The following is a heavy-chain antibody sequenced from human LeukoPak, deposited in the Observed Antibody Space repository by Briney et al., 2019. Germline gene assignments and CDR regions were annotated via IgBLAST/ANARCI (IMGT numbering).Heavy chain of an antibody. CDR1: GFTFSNYE. J-gene: IGHJ4*02. V-gene: IGHV3-30*18. CDR2: ISFDGTDK. Sequence: GSLRLSCAASGFTFSNYEMNWVRQAPGKGLEWVALISFDGTDKYYADSVKGRFTISRDSSKNTLYLQMNSLRPEDTAVYYCAKDRGYCSRTSCYAFDYWGQGTLVTVSS. D-gene: IGHD2-2*01. CDR3: AKDRGYCSRTSCYAFDY.